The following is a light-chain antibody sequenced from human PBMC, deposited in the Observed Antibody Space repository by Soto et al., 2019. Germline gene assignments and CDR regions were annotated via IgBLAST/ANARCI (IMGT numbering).Light chain of an antibody. V-gene: IGKV1-9*01. J-gene: IGKJ5*01. CDR1: QGISSN. CDR2: AAS. CDR3: QQFNSYPIT. Sequence: DLQLPQSPSFLSASVGDRVTITCRASQGISSNLAWYQQKPGKAPKLLIYAASTLQSGVPSRFSGSGSGTEFTLTISSLQPEDFATYYCQQFNSYPITFGQGTRLAIK.